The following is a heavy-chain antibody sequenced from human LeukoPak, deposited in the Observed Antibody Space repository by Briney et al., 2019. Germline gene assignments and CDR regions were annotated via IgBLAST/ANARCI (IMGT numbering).Heavy chain of an antibody. D-gene: IGHD4-11*01. J-gene: IGHJ4*02. V-gene: IGHV3-23*01. Sequence: PGGSLRLSCAASGFTFSSYAMSWVRQAPGKGLEWVSAISGSGGSTYYADSVKGRFTISRDNSKNTLYLQMNSLRAEDTAVYYCAKAARLNSNPLYYFDYWGQGTLVTVSS. CDR2: ISGSGGST. CDR3: AKAARLNSNPLYYFDY. CDR1: GFTFSSYA.